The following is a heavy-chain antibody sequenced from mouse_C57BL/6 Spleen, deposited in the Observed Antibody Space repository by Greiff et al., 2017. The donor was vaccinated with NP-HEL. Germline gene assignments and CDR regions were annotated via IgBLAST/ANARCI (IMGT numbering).Heavy chain of an antibody. V-gene: IGHV1-63*01. Sequence: QVQLQQSGAELVRPGTSVKMSCKASGYTFTNYWIGWAKQRPGHGLEWIGDIYPGGGYTNYNEKFKGKATLTADKSSSTAYMQFSSLTSEDAAIYYCARKSSGSFDYWGQGTTLTVSS. CDR1: GYTFTNYW. D-gene: IGHD3-2*02. CDR2: IYPGGGYT. CDR3: ARKSSGSFDY. J-gene: IGHJ2*01.